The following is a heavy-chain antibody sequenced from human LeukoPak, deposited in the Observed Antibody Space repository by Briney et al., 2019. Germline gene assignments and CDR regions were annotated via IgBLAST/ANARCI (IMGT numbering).Heavy chain of an antibody. D-gene: IGHD2-15*01. CDR2: ISGSGDST. Sequence: GGSLRLSCAASGFTFSSSAMTWVRQAPGKGLEWVSVISGSGDSTFYADSVKGRFTISRDSSKNTVYLQMNSLRAGDTAIYYCAKVMSGSCYSGLHCWGQGTLVTVSS. V-gene: IGHV3-23*01. CDR1: GFTFSSSA. CDR3: AKVMSGSCYSGLHC. J-gene: IGHJ4*02.